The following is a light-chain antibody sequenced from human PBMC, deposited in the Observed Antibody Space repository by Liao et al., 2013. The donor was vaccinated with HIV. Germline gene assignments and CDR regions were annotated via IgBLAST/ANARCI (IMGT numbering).Light chain of an antibody. V-gene: IGLV3-1*01. Sequence: SYEVTQPPSVSVSPGQTAHITCTGAQLFDQSAFWYQQRPGQSPVLVIYHNNKRPSGIPERFSGSKSGITATLTITGTQAMDEADYYCQTWDVNAAYVFATGTKVTVL. CDR3: QTWDVNAAYV. J-gene: IGLJ1*01. CDR1: QLFDQS. CDR2: HNN.